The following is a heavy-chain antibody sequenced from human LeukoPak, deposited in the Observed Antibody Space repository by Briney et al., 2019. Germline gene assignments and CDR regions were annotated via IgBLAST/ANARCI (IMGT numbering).Heavy chain of an antibody. D-gene: IGHD3-10*01. CDR1: GFTFSSYG. CDR2: ISYDGSNK. Sequence: GGSLRLSCAASGFTFSSYGMHWVRQAPGKGLEWVVVISYDGSNKYYADSVKGRFTISRDNSKNTLYLQMNSLRAEDTAVYYCAKGSELQIDYWGQGTLVTVSS. CDR3: AKGSELQIDY. V-gene: IGHV3-30*18. J-gene: IGHJ4*02.